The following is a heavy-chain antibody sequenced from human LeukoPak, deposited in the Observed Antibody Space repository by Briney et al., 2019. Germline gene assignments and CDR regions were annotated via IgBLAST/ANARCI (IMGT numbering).Heavy chain of an antibody. J-gene: IGHJ4*02. D-gene: IGHD3-3*01. Sequence: GASVKVSCKASGYTFTSYGISWVRQAPGQGLEWMGWISAYNGNTNYAQKLQGRVTMTTDTSTSTAYMELRSLRSDDTAVYYCALHRRAFWSGDSFDYWGQGTLVTVSS. V-gene: IGHV1-18*01. CDR2: ISAYNGNT. CDR1: GYTFTSYG. CDR3: ALHRRAFWSGDSFDY.